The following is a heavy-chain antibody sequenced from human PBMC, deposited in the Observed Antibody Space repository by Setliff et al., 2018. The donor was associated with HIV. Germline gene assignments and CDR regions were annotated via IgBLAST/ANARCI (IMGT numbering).Heavy chain of an antibody. J-gene: IGHJ3*02. D-gene: IGHD1-26*01. CDR2: INPSDGST. CDR1: GYTFTSYY. V-gene: IGHV1-46*01. CDR3: ASRKGATTNAFDI. Sequence: ASVQVSCKASGYTFTSYYMHWVRQAPGQGQEWMGIINPSDGSTSYAQKFQGRSTMTRYTSTSTVYLELSILRSEDTAVYYCASRKGATTNAFDIWGQGTMVTVSS.